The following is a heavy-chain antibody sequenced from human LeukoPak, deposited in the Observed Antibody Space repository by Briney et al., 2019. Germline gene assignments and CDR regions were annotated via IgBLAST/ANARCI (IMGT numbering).Heavy chain of an antibody. D-gene: IGHD6-6*01. J-gene: IGHJ2*01. CDR3: ARDLDSSSSEWYFDL. V-gene: IGHV1-18*01. CDR1: GYTFTSYG. CDR2: ISAYNGIT. Sequence: VASVKVSCRASGYTFTSYGISWVRQAPGQGLEWMGWISAYNGITNYAQKLQGRVTMTTDTSTSTAYMELRSLRSDDTAVYYCARDLDSSSSEWYFDLWGRGTLVTVSS.